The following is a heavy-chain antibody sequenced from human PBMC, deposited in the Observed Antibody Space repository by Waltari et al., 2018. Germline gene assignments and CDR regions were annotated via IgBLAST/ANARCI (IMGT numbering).Heavy chain of an antibody. Sequence: QVQLQESGPGLVKPSETLSLTCAVSGYSISSGYYWGWIRQPPGKGLEWMGSIYHSGSTYYNPSLKSRVTISVDTSKNQFSLKLSSVTAADTAVYYCARDGGYELDYWGQGTLVTVSS. D-gene: IGHD3-22*01. CDR2: IYHSGST. J-gene: IGHJ4*02. CDR1: GYSISSGYY. V-gene: IGHV4-38-2*02. CDR3: ARDGGYELDY.